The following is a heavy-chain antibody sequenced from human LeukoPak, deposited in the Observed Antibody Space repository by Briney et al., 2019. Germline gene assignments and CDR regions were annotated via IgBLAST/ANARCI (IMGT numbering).Heavy chain of an antibody. D-gene: IGHD4-23*01. Sequence: GGSLRLPCAASGFTFSSYAMHWVRQAPGKGLEWVAVISYDGSNKYYADSVKGRFTISRDNSKNTLYLQMNSLRAEDTAVYYCAGDGGNPMDFDYWGQGTLVTVSS. CDR2: ISYDGSNK. V-gene: IGHV3-30-3*01. J-gene: IGHJ4*02. CDR3: AGDGGNPMDFDY. CDR1: GFTFSSYA.